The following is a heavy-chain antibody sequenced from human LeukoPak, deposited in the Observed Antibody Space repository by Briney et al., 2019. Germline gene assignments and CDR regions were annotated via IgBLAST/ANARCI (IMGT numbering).Heavy chain of an antibody. J-gene: IGHJ4*02. CDR2: ISYDGSNE. CDR1: GFTFSTYG. CDR3: ARYSPFDY. D-gene: IGHD2-21*01. V-gene: IGHV3-30*03. Sequence: GGSLRLSCAASGFTFSTYGMHWVRQAPGKGLEWVAVISYDGSNEYYADSVKGRFTISRDNAKNSLYLQMNSLRDEDTAVYYCARYSPFDYWGQGTLVTVSS.